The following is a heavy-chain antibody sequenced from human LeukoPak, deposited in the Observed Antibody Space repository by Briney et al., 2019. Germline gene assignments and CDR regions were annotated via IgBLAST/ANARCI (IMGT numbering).Heavy chain of an antibody. J-gene: IGHJ4*02. CDR1: GFTFTNSA. V-gene: IGHV1-58*02. Sequence: SVKVSCKASGFTFTNSAMQWVRQARGQRREWIGWIVVASGNTKYAQKFQERVTITRDMSTSTAYMELSSLRAEDTAVYYCAAAPIEMQQRGFDYWGQGTLVTVSS. CDR3: AAAPIEMQQRGFDY. CDR2: IVVASGNT. D-gene: IGHD5-24*01.